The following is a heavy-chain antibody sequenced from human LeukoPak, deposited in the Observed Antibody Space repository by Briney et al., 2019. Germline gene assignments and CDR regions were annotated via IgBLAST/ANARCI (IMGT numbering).Heavy chain of an antibody. J-gene: IGHJ6*03. D-gene: IGHD2-2*02. CDR2: IYYSGST. CDR3: ARASWGYCSSTSCYTTTNYYYYYMDV. V-gene: IGHV4-59*11. CDR1: GGSISSHY. Sequence: SETLSLTCTVSGGSISSHYWSWIRQPPGKGLEWIGYIYYSGSTNYNPSLKSRVTISVDTSKNQFSLKLSSVTAADTAVYYCARASWGYCSSTSCYTTTNYYYYYMDVWGKGTTVTVSS.